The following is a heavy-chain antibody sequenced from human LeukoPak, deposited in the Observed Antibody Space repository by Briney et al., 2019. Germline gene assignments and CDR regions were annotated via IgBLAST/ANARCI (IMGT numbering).Heavy chain of an antibody. Sequence: ARCLTPSCAASRFTSRRFATHWDRQVPDKVLEWVGFIRYVGRNKYYGDSMKGRFTISRDNSKNTLYLQMNSLRAEDTAVYYCAKDLQGTDALDMWGQGTMVTVSS. V-gene: IGHV3-30*02. D-gene: IGHD3-10*01. CDR1: RFTSRRFA. CDR3: AKDLQGTDALDM. CDR2: IRYVGRNK. J-gene: IGHJ3*02.